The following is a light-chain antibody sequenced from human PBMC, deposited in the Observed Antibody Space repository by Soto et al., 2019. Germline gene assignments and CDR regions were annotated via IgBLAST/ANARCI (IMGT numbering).Light chain of an antibody. J-gene: IGLJ3*02. V-gene: IGLV2-11*01. Sequence: QSALPQPRSVSGSPGQSVTISCTGTSSDVGGYNYVTWYQQHPGKAPKLIIYDVSKRPSGVPDRFSGSKSGNTASLTISGLQGEDEADYYCCSYADTYTWVFGGGTQLTVL. CDR1: SSDVGGYNY. CDR3: CSYADTYTWV. CDR2: DVS.